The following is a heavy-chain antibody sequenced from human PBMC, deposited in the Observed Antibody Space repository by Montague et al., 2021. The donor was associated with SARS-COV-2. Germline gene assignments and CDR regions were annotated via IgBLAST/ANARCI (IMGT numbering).Heavy chain of an antibody. D-gene: IGHD2-2*01. Sequence: SETLSLTCTVSGASINTYYWTWIRQPAGTGLEWIGRIYAGGSTSHNPSLRTRVTMSVDTSKNQVSLKLSSVTAADTAVYYCARARQDVVVPALGIGAYYYYYYMDVWGKGTTVTVSS. CDR3: ARARQDVVVPALGIGAYYYYYYMDV. V-gene: IGHV4-4*07. CDR2: IYAGGST. J-gene: IGHJ6*03. CDR1: GASINTYY.